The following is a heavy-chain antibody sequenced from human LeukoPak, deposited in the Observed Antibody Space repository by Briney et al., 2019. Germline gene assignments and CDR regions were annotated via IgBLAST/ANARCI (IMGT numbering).Heavy chain of an antibody. Sequence: AGGSLRLSCAASGFSFSTYWMHWVRQAPGKGPVWVSHINSDGSITNYADSVKGRFTISRDNVKNTLYLQMNSLRAEDTALYYCAREEAPVEGDDAFDFWGQGTIVTVSS. D-gene: IGHD3-16*01. V-gene: IGHV3-74*01. CDR3: AREEAPVEGDDAFDF. CDR1: GFSFSTYW. CDR2: INSDGSIT. J-gene: IGHJ3*01.